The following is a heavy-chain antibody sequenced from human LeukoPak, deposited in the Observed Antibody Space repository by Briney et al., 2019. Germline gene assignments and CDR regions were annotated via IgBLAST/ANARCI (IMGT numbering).Heavy chain of an antibody. V-gene: IGHV4-39*01. CDR3: ATTFGYSYGYLDY. Sequence: TSETLSLTCTVSGGSISSSSYYWGWIRQPPGRGLEWIGSIYYSGSTYYNSSLKSRVTISVDTSKNQFSLKLSSVTAADTAVYYCATTFGYSYGYLDYWGQGTLVTVSS. D-gene: IGHD5-18*01. CDR1: GGSISSSSYY. J-gene: IGHJ4*02. CDR2: IYYSGST.